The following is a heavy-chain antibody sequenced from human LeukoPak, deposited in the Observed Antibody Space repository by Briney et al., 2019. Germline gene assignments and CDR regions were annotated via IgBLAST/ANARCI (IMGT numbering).Heavy chain of an antibody. D-gene: IGHD6-6*01. V-gene: IGHV1-2*02. CDR3: ARSRETSSYFWD. CDR2: INPNSGGT. CDR1: GYTFTGYY. Sequence: ASVKVSCKASGYTFTGYYMHWVRQAPGQGLEWMGWINPNSGGTNYAQKLQGRVTRTTDTSTSTAYMELRSLRSDDTAVYYCARSRETSSYFWDWGQGTLVTVSS. J-gene: IGHJ4*02.